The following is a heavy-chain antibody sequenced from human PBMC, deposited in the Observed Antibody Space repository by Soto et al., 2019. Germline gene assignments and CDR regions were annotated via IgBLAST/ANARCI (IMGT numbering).Heavy chain of an antibody. CDR1: GGTFSSYT. CDR2: IIPILGIA. J-gene: IGHJ1*01. V-gene: IGHV1-69*08. Sequence: QVQLVQSGAEVKKPGSSVKVSCKASGGTFSSYTISWVRQAPGQGLEWMGRIIPILGIANYAQKFQGRVTITADKATSTAYMELSSLRSEDTAVYYCARDPSTGTFQHWGQGTLVTVSS. D-gene: IGHD2-8*02. CDR3: ARDPSTGTFQH.